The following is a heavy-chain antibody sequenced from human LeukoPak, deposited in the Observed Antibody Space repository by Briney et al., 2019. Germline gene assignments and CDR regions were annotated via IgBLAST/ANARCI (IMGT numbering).Heavy chain of an antibody. V-gene: IGHV4-39*01. D-gene: IGHD3-10*01. CDR3: ARQATHYGSGTYLWAFDI. CDR2: IYYSGNT. J-gene: IGHJ3*02. CDR1: GGSISSSSYY. Sequence: SETLSLTCTVSGGSISSSSYYWGWIRQPPGKGLEWIGSIYYSGNTYYNPSLQSRVTISVDTSKNQFSLKLRSVTAANTAVYYCARQATHYGSGTYLWAFDIWGQGTMVTVSS.